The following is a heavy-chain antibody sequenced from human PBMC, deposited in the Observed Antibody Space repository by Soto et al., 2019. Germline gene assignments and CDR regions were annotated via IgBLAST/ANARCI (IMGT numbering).Heavy chain of an antibody. CDR1: GFTFSSYA. CDR2: ISGSGGST. Sequence: GGSLRLSCAASGFTFSSYAMSWVRQAPGKGLEWVSAISGSGGSTYYADSVKGRFTISRDNSKNTLYLQMNSLRAEDTAVYYCAKFLYYYGSGSYSSYYYGMDVWGQGTTVTVSS. D-gene: IGHD3-10*01. J-gene: IGHJ6*02. V-gene: IGHV3-23*01. CDR3: AKFLYYYGSGSYSSYYYGMDV.